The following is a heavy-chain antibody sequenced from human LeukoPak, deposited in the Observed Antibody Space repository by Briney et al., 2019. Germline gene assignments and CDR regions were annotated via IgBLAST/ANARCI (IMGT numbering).Heavy chain of an antibody. CDR2: IYYSGST. D-gene: IGHD6-13*01. Sequence: SETLSLTCTVSGGSISSGDYYWSWLRQPPGKGLEWIGYIYYSGSTYYNPSLKSRVTISVDTSKNQFSLKLSSVTAADTAVYYCASSIAAALYYFDYWGQGTLVTVSS. J-gene: IGHJ4*02. V-gene: IGHV4-30-4*08. CDR3: ASSIAAALYYFDY. CDR1: GGSISSGDYY.